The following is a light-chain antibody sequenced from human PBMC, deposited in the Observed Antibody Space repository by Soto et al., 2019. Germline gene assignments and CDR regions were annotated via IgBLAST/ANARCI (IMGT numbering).Light chain of an antibody. J-gene: IGKJ4*01. CDR1: QGVSRK. V-gene: IGKV3-15*01. CDR2: GAF. CDR3: QQYHTWPIT. Sequence: DIVMTQYPATLSVAPGERVTFSCRASQGVSRKLAWYQHKPGQAPRLLISGAFTGATGIPARFSGSGSGTEFTLTISSLQSEDCAIYYCQQYHTWPITFGGGTKVEIK.